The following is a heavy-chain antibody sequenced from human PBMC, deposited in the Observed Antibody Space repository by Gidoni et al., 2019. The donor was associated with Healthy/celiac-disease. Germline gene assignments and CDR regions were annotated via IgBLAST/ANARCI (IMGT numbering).Heavy chain of an antibody. J-gene: IGHJ4*02. Sequence: EVQLVESGGGLVQPGGSLKLSCAASGFTFSGSAMHWVRQASGKGLEWVGRIRSKANSYATAYAASVKGRFTISRDDSKNTAYLQMNSLKTEDTAVYYCTSSIVGATGRGEWGQGTLVTVSS. D-gene: IGHD1-26*01. CDR2: IRSKANSYAT. CDR1: GFTFSGSA. CDR3: TSSIVGATGRGE. V-gene: IGHV3-73*02.